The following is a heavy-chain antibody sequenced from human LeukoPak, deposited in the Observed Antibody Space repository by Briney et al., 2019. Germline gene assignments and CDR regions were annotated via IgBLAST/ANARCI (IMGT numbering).Heavy chain of an antibody. Sequence: SETLSLTCAVYGGSFSGYYWSWIRQPPGKGLEWIGEINHSGSTNYNPSLKSRVTISVDTSKNRFSLKLSSVTAADTAVYYCARARYYGSGSYLYWGQGTLVTVSS. CDR1: GGSFSGYY. D-gene: IGHD3-10*01. CDR2: INHSGST. J-gene: IGHJ4*02. V-gene: IGHV4-34*01. CDR3: ARARYYGSGSYLY.